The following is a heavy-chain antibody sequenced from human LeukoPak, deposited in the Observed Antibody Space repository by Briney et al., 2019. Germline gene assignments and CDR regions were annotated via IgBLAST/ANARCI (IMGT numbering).Heavy chain of an antibody. J-gene: IGHJ4*02. V-gene: IGHV1-18*01. CDR3: ARDIPGGFGELFAPYFDY. Sequence: ASVKVSCKASGYTFTSYGISWVRQAPGQGLEGMGWISAYSGNTNYAQKLQGRVTMTTDTSRSTAYMELRSLRCDDTAVYYCARDIPGGFGELFAPYFDYWGQGTLVTVSS. D-gene: IGHD3-10*01. CDR2: ISAYSGNT. CDR1: GYTFTSYG.